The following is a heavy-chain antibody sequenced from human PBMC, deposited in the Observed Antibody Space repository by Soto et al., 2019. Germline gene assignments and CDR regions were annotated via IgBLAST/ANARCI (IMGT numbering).Heavy chain of an antibody. D-gene: IGHD6-13*01. CDR3: ARKIQAWYPLKGFDP. J-gene: IGHJ5*02. Sequence: QVQLVQSGAEVKKPGASVKVSCKASGYTFTSYDISWVRQAPGQGLEWMGWISAYNGNTNYAQKLQGRVTMTTDTSPHTSYMELRCPSSDDTAVYFCARKIQAWYPLKGFDPWGQGTLVTVSS. CDR2: ISAYNGNT. V-gene: IGHV1-18*01. CDR1: GYTFTSYD.